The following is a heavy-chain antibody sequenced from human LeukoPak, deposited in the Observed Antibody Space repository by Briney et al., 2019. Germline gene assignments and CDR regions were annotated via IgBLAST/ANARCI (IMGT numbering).Heavy chain of an antibody. J-gene: IGHJ3*02. V-gene: IGHV1-69*13. CDR1: GGTFSSYA. Sequence: SVKVSCKASGGTFSSYAISWVRQAPGQGLEWMGGIIPIFGTANYAQEYQGRVTITADESTSTAYMELSSLRSEDTAVYYCARVRGGSDDAFDIWGQGTMVTVSS. CDR3: ARVRGGSDDAFDI. CDR2: IIPIFGTA. D-gene: IGHD2-15*01.